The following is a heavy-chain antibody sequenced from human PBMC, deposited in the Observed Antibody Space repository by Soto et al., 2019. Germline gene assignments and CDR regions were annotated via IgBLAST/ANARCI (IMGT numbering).Heavy chain of an antibody. V-gene: IGHV3-53*02. D-gene: IGHD2-2*01. CDR1: GFTVSSNY. CDR2: IYSGGST. J-gene: IGHJ6*02. Sequence: EVQLVETGGGLIQPGGSLRLSCAASGFTVSSNYMSWVRQAPGKGLEWVSVIYSGGSTYYADSVKGRFTISRDNSKNTLYLRMNSLRAEDTAVYYCARVVPAAIYYYYGMDVWGQGTTVTVSS. CDR3: ARVVPAAIYYYYGMDV.